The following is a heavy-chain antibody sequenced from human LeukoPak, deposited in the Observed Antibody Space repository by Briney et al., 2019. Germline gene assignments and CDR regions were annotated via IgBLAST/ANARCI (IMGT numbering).Heavy chain of an antibody. CDR1: GGSISTYY. D-gene: IGHD2-15*01. J-gene: IGHJ4*02. V-gene: IGHV4-59*01. CDR2: TYYSGST. CDR3: ATARIKLPSSPFDY. Sequence: PSETLSLTCTVSGGSISTYYWSWIRQPPGKGLEWIGYTYYSGSTSYNPSLKCRVTMSVDTSENQVSLKLTSVTAVDTAVYYCATARIKLPSSPFDYWGQGALVTVSS.